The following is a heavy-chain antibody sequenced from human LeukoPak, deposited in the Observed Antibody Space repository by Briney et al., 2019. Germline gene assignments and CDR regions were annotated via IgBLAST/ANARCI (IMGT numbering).Heavy chain of an antibody. J-gene: IGHJ4*02. CDR2: IYISGST. CDR3: ARDSRRDGYNLDY. Sequence: SETLSLTCTVSGGSISSSSYYWTWIRQPAGKGLEWIGRIYISGSTNYNPSLKSRVTISRDTSKNEFSLKLSSVTAADTAVYYCARDSRRDGYNLDYWGRGTLVTVSS. V-gene: IGHV4-61*02. CDR1: GGSISSSSYY. D-gene: IGHD5-24*01.